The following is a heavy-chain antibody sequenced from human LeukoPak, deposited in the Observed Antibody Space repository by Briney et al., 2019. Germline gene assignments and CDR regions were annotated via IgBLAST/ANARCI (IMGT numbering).Heavy chain of an antibody. CDR1: GFTFDDYA. J-gene: IGHJ4*02. V-gene: IGHV3-9*01. Sequence: GGSLRLSCAASGFTFDDYAMHWVRQAPGKGLEWVSGISWNSGSIGYADSVKGRFTISRDNAKNSLYLQMNSLRAEDTALYYCAKSRSGPPLDYWGQGTLVTVSS. CDR3: AKSRSGPPLDY. CDR2: ISWNSGSI. D-gene: IGHD1-26*01.